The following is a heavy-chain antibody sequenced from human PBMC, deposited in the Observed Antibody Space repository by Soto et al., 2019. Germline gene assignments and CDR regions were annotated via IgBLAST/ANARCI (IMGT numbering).Heavy chain of an antibody. CDR1: GASISGFY. D-gene: IGHD1-1*01. V-gene: IGHV4-4*07. J-gene: IGHJ5*02. CDR2: IYATGTT. Sequence: ETLSLTCTVSGASISGFYWSWIRKSAGKGLEWIGRIYATGTTDYNPSLKSRVMMSVDTSKKQFSLKLRSVTAADTAVCYCVRDGTKTLRDWFDPWGQGISVTVSS. CDR3: VRDGTKTLRDWFDP.